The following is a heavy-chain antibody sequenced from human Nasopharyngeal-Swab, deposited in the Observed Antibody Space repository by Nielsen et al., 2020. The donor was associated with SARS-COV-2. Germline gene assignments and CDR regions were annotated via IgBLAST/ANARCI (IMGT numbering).Heavy chain of an antibody. Sequence: GESLKISCAASEPVSSNYMNWVRQAPGKGLEWVAVIYRGGSTYYADSVQGRFTISRDISKNTLYLQMNSLTVEDTAMYYCGRNVRGYAYGYWGQGTLVTVSS. V-gene: IGHV3-53*01. CDR1: EPVSSNY. D-gene: IGHD5-18*01. CDR2: IYRGGST. CDR3: GRNVRGYAYGY. J-gene: IGHJ4*02.